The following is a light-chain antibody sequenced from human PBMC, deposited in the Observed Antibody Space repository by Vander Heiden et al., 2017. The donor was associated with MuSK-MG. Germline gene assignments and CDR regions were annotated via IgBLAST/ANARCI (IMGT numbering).Light chain of an antibody. J-gene: IGKJ2*01. CDR1: QGISSY. V-gene: IGKV1-8*01. Sequence: AIRMTQSPSSFSASTGDRVTITCRASQGISSYLAWYQQKPGKAPKLLIYAASTLQSGVPSRFSGSGSGTDFTLTISFLHSEDFATYYCQQDDSYPYTFGQGTKLEIK. CDR2: AAS. CDR3: QQDDSYPYT.